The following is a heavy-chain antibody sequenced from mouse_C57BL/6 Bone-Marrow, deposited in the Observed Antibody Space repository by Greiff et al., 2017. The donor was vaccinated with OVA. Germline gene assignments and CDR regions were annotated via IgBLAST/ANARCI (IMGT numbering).Heavy chain of an antibody. D-gene: IGHD2-3*01. CDR2: ISNGGGST. Sequence: EVKLMESGGGLVQPGGSLKLSCAASGFTFSDYYMYWVRQTPEKRLEWVAYISNGGGSTYYPDTVKGRFTISRDNANNTLYLQMSRLKSEDTAMYYCARHGGYYVPFDYWGQGTTLTVSS. V-gene: IGHV5-12*01. CDR3: ARHGGYYVPFDY. CDR1: GFTFSDYY. J-gene: IGHJ2*01.